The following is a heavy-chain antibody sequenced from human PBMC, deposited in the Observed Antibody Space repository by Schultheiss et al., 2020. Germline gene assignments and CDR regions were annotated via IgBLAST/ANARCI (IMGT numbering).Heavy chain of an antibody. V-gene: IGHV3-13*01. Sequence: GGSLRLSCAASGFTFSSYDMHWLRQATGKGLEWVSAIGTAGDTYYPGSVKGRFTISRENAKNSLYLQMNSLRAEDTAVYYCARVREPNSSGSQSYFDLWGRGTLVTVSS. D-gene: IGHD3-22*01. CDR3: ARVREPNSSGSQSYFDL. CDR1: GFTFSSYD. J-gene: IGHJ2*01. CDR2: IGTAGDT.